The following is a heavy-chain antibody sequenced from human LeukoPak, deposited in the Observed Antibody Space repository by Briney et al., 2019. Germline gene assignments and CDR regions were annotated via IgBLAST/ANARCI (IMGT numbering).Heavy chain of an antibody. CDR2: INPNSGYT. D-gene: IGHD2-15*01. CDR1: GYIFTSYD. CDR3: ARDGYCSGGSCYWSIDY. V-gene: IGHV1-8*01. J-gene: IGHJ4*02. Sequence: ASVKVSCKASGYIFTSYDISWVRQAAGQGPEWMGWINPNSGYTGYAQNFQGRVTITRSSSENTAFMELRSLRSDDTAVYYCARDGYCSGGSCYWSIDYWGQGTLVTVSS.